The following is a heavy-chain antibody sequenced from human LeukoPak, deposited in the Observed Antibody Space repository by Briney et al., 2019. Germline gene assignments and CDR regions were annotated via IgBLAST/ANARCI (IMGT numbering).Heavy chain of an antibody. V-gene: IGHV4-34*01. Sequence: PSETLSLTCAVYGGSFSGYYWSWIRQPPGKWLEWIGEINHSGSTNYNPSLKSRVTISVDTSKNQFSLKLSSVTAADTAVYYCARGQGGLYCSSTTCRFDYWGQGTLVTVFS. CDR2: INHSGST. CDR3: ARGQGGLYCSSTTCRFDY. J-gene: IGHJ4*02. CDR1: GGSFSGYY. D-gene: IGHD2-2*01.